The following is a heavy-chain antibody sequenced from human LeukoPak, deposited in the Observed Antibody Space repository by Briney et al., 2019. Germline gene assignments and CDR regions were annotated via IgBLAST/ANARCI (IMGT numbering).Heavy chain of an antibody. Sequence: GGSLRLSCAASGFTFISFAMSWVLQAPGKGLEWVSTFGGSDGNTFYADSVKGRFTISRDNSKNTLYLQMNSLRAEDTAVYYCARATQFDYWGQGTLVTVSS. CDR3: ARATQFDY. J-gene: IGHJ4*02. CDR1: GFTFISFA. CDR2: FGGSDGNT. V-gene: IGHV3-23*01.